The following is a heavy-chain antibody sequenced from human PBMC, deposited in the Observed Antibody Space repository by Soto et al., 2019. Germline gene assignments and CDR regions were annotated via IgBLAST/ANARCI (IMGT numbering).Heavy chain of an antibody. Sequence: GGSLRLSCAASGFTVSSNYMSWVRQAPGKGLEWVSVIYSGGSTYSADSVKVRFTISRDNSKNTLYLKMNSLRAEATAVYSCARGPGSSAFANWGPGTMVTASS. CDR1: GFTVSSNY. V-gene: IGHV3-53*01. J-gene: IGHJ3*02. CDR3: ARGPGSSAFAN. D-gene: IGHD3-10*01. CDR2: IYSGGST.